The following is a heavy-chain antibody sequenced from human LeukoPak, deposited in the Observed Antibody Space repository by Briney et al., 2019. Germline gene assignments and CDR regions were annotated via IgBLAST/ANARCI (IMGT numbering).Heavy chain of an antibody. V-gene: IGHV1-2*02. J-gene: IGHJ4*02. CDR1: GYTFTGYY. CDR3: ARVEDYCSSTSCYLYYFDY. Sequence: ASVKVSCKASGYTFTGYYMHWVRQAPGQGLEWMGWINPTSGGTNYAQKFQGRVTMTRDTSISTAYMELSRLRSDDTAVYYCARVEDYCSSTSCYLYYFDYWGQGTLVTVSS. D-gene: IGHD2-2*01. CDR2: INPTSGGT.